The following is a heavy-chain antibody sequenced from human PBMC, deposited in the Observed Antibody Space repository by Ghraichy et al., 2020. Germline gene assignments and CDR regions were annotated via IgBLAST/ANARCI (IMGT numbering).Heavy chain of an antibody. Sequence: SETLSLTCTVSGGSISSSSYYWGWIRQPPGKGLEWIGSIYYSGSTYYNPSLKSRVTISVDTSKNQFSLKLSSVTAADTAVYYCASGLDRIAAGGGGMDVWGQGTTVTVSS. CDR3: ASGLDRIAAGGGGMDV. J-gene: IGHJ6*02. CDR2: IYYSGST. CDR1: GGSISSSSYY. D-gene: IGHD6-13*01. V-gene: IGHV4-39*01.